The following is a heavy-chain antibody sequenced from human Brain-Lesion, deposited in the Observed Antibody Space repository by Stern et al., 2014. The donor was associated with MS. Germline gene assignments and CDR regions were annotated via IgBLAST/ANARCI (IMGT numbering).Heavy chain of an antibody. J-gene: IGHJ1*01. V-gene: IGHV3-7*01. CDR2: IKEDGSEE. D-gene: IGHD6-13*01. CDR1: GFTFSSYW. Sequence: EVQLVESGGGLVQPGGSLRLSCAASGFTFSSYWMSWVRQAPGKGLEWVANIKEDGSEEYYVDSVKGRFTVSRDNAKNTLYLQMNSLRVDDTATYYCARTEYSSSWYSPVGFFQHWGQGSLVTVSS. CDR3: ARTEYSSSWYSPVGFFQH.